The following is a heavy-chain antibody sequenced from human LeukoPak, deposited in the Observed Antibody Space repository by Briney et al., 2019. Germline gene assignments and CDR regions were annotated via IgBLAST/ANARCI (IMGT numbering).Heavy chain of an antibody. Sequence: SVKVSCKASGYTFTSYGISWVRQAPGQGLEWMGGIIPIFGTANYAQKFQGRVTITADESTSTAYMELSSLRSEDTAVYYCARASPPIVVVPAAMVGTFDIWGQGTMVTVSS. D-gene: IGHD2-2*01. J-gene: IGHJ3*02. CDR3: ARASPPIVVVPAAMVGTFDI. V-gene: IGHV1-69*13. CDR2: IIPIFGTA. CDR1: GYTFTSYG.